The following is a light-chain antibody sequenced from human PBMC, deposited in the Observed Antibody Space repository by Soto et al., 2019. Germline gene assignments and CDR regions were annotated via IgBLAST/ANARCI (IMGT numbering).Light chain of an antibody. CDR2: LVS. V-gene: IGKV2-30*02. J-gene: IGKJ2*01. Sequence: DVLMTQSPLSLPVTLGQPASISCRSSQSLVHNNGNTYFNWFQQRPGQSQRRLIYLVSNRDSGVPDRISGTGSGPDFTLKISRGEAEDVGTYYCMQSTHCPYTFGQGTKLEIQ. CDR1: QSLVHNNGNTY. CDR3: MQSTHCPYT.